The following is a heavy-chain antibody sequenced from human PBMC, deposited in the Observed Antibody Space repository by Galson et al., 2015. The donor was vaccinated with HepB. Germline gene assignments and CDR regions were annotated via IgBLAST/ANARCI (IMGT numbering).Heavy chain of an antibody. Sequence: SETLSLTCAVYGGSSSAYYWSWIRQPPGKGLEWIGEINHSGSTNYNPSLKSRVTISVDTSKNQFSLKLTSVTAADTAVYYCARSNIYCSGGSCYPGYYYYYYYMDVWGKGTTVTVSS. CDR2: INHSGST. D-gene: IGHD2-15*01. CDR1: GGSSSAYY. CDR3: ARSNIYCSGGSCYPGYYYYYYYMDV. J-gene: IGHJ6*03. V-gene: IGHV4-34*01.